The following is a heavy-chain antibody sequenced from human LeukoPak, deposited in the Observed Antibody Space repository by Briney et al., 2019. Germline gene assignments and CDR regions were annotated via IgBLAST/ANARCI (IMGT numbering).Heavy chain of an antibody. CDR2: INGSGANT. J-gene: IGHJ3*02. CDR3: AKDAAIWYYYDSSGSPNAFDI. Sequence: GGSLRLSCAASGFTFGSCAMNWVRQAPGKGLEWLSSINGSGANTYYADSVEGRFTISRDNSQNTLYLQMNSLRAEDTAVYYCAKDAAIWYYYDSSGSPNAFDIWGQGTMVTVSS. CDR1: GFTFGSCA. D-gene: IGHD3-22*01. V-gene: IGHV3-23*01.